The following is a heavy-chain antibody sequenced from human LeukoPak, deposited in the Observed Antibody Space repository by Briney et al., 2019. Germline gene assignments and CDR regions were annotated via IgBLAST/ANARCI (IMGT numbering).Heavy chain of an antibody. J-gene: IGHJ4*02. Sequence: SVKVPCKASGGTFSSYAISWVRQAPGQGLEWMGRIIPILGIANYAQKFQGRVTITADKSTSTAYMELSSLRSEDTAVYYCALPITFDYWGQGTLVTVSS. V-gene: IGHV1-69*04. CDR3: ALPITFDY. CDR2: IIPILGIA. CDR1: GGTFSSYA. D-gene: IGHD3-10*01.